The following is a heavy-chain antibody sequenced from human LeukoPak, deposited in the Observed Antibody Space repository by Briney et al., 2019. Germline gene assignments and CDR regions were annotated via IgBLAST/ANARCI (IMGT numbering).Heavy chain of an antibody. Sequence: GGSLRLSCVASGFTFDTYSMNWIRQAPGKGLEWTSYITDDSKTMYYADSVKGRFTISIDNAKNSLYLQMNSLRAEDTAVYYCARDGIVVVPAAIDAFDIWGQGTMVTVSS. CDR2: ITDDSKTM. CDR1: GFTFDTYS. V-gene: IGHV3-48*04. J-gene: IGHJ3*02. CDR3: ARDGIVVVPAAIDAFDI. D-gene: IGHD2-2*01.